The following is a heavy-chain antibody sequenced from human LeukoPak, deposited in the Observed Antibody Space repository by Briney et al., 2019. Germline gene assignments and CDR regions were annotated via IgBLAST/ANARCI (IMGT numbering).Heavy chain of an antibody. V-gene: IGHV1-3*01. CDR2: IDADNGDT. D-gene: IGHD6-19*01. CDR1: GYTLSAYT. Sequence: EASGKVSCKASGYTLSAYTIHWVRQAPGQRFEWMGWIDADNGDTRYTQKCQGRVTLTRDTSASTAYMELSSLRSEDTAFYYCASGSASDWPLDYWGQETLVTISS. J-gene: IGHJ4*02. CDR3: ASGSASDWPLDY.